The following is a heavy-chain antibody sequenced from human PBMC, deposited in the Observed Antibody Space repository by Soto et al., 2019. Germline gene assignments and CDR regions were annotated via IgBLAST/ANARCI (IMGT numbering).Heavy chain of an antibody. CDR2: ISESGAYT. D-gene: IGHD6-6*01. V-gene: IGHV3-23*01. CDR3: ATLAVRLAYSGIDF. Sequence: EVQLLESGGGLVQPGGSLRLSCTASQFGLSSSVIYWVRQAPGKGLEWVSAISESGAYTNYADSVKGRFTVSIDNSENTVYLEMNSLRGEDTATYFCATLAVRLAYSGIDFWGQGTTVTVSS. J-gene: IGHJ6*02. CDR1: QFGLSSSV.